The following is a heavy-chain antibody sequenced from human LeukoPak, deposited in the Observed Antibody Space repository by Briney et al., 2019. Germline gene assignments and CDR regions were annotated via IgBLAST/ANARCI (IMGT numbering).Heavy chain of an antibody. D-gene: IGHD3-9*01. CDR2: IYYSGST. CDR1: GFTFSSYW. J-gene: IGHJ4*02. CDR3: ARCRRDVLRYFDWLCNFDY. V-gene: IGHV4-31*02. Sequence: LRLSCTASGFTFSSYWMHWVRQHPGKGLEWIGYIYYSGSTYYNPSLKSRVTISVDTSKNQFSLKLSSVTAADTAVYYCARCRRDVLRYFDWLCNFDYWGQGTLVTVSS.